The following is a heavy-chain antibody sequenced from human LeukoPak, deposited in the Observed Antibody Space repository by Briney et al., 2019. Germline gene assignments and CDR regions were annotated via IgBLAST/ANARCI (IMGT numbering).Heavy chain of an antibody. V-gene: IGHV1-46*01. D-gene: IGHD2-15*01. J-gene: IGHJ6*02. CDR2: ITPSGGST. CDR3: ARGPSIVVVVAATHYGMDV. CDR1: GYTFTSYY. Sequence: ASVKVSCKASGYTFTSYYMHWVRQAPGQGLEWMGIITPSGGSTSYAQKFQGRVTMTRDTSTSTVYMELSSLRSEDTAVYYCARGPSIVVVVAATHYGMDVWGQGTTVTVSS.